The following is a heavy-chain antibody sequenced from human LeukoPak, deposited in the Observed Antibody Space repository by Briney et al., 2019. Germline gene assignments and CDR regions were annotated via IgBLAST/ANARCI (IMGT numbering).Heavy chain of an antibody. J-gene: IGHJ2*01. CDR3: ARGSSPYNWYFDL. D-gene: IGHD4-11*01. V-gene: IGHV1-18*01. CDR2: IAADSGDIHGYT. CDR1: GYRLRNHG. Sequence: ASVKVSCKASGYRLRNHGISWVRQAPGQGLEWVGWIAADSGDIHGYTHYAEKLQGRVSMTTDTSTDTAYMDLRSQTSDDTAVYYCARGSSPYNWYFDLWGRGTLITVSS.